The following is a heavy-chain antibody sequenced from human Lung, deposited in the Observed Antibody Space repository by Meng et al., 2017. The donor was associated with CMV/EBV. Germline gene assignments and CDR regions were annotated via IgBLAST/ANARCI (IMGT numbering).Heavy chain of an antibody. CDR3: AKESSGVDY. CDR2: ICWNSGSI. Sequence: SXKISCAASGFTFNDYAMHWVRQAPGKGLEWVSSICWNSGSIGYEDSVKGRFTISRDNAKNSLYLQMNSLRAEDTALYYCAKESSGVDYWGQGTLVTVSS. J-gene: IGHJ4*02. V-gene: IGHV3-9*01. CDR1: GFTFNDYA. D-gene: IGHD6-19*01.